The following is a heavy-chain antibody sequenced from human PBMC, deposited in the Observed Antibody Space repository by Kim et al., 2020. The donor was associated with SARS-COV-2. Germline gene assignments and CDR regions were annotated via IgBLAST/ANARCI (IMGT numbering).Heavy chain of an antibody. D-gene: IGHD5-12*01. J-gene: IGHJ1*01. CDR3: ARSISNIEAPRIGVYFHH. Sequence: GGSLRLSCAASGFTFDDYAMHWVRQAPGKGLEWVSGISWNSGSIGYADSVKGRFTISRDNAENSLFLHMSSLRAEDTAVYYCARSISNIEAPRIGVYFHHWGQGTLVTVSS. CDR1: GFTFDDYA. CDR2: ISWNSGSI. V-gene: IGHV3-9*01.